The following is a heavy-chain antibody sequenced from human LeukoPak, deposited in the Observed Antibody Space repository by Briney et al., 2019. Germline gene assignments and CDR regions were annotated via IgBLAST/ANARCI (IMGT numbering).Heavy chain of an antibody. CDR3: TTMVQGVHTYFGS. CDR2: IYYSGST. J-gene: IGHJ4*02. V-gene: IGHV4-59*01. Sequence: SETLSLTCTVSGGSISSYYWNWIRQPPGKGLEWIGYIYYSGSTNYNPSLKSRVTMSLDTSKNQLSLKLSSVTAADTAVYYCTTMVQGVHTYFGSWGQGNLVAVSS. D-gene: IGHD3-10*01. CDR1: GGSISSYY.